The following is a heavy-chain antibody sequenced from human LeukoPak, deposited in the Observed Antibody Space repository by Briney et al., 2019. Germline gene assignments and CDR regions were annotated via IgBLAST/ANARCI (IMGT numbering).Heavy chain of an antibody. J-gene: IGHJ4*02. V-gene: IGHV1-18*01. Sequence: GASVKVSCKAAGYTFTSYAISWVRQAPGQGLEWMGWISAFNGNKSYAQKVQGRVTMTTDASTSTAYMELRSLRSDDTAVYYCAREDSGTYYMSAIDYWGQGTLVTVSS. CDR3: AREDSGTYYMSAIDY. D-gene: IGHD1-26*01. CDR1: GYTFTSYA. CDR2: ISAFNGNK.